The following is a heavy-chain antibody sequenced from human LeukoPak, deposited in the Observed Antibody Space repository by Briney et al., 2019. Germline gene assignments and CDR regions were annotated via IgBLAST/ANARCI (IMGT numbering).Heavy chain of an antibody. CDR1: GGSISSDSYY. CDR3: GRGYTYGHGAMFDY. V-gene: IGHV4-61*02. J-gene: IGHJ4*02. D-gene: IGHD5-18*01. CDR2: VYTSGST. Sequence: PSETLSLTCTVSGGSISSDSYYWTWIRQPAGKGLEWIGRVYTSGSTDFNPSLKSRVSISLDTSKNQFSLKLSSVTAADTAVYYCGRGYTYGHGAMFDYWGQGTLVTVSP.